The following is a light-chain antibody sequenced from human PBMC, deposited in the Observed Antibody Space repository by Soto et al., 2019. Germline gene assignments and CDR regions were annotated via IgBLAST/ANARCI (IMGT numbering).Light chain of an antibody. Sequence: LTQPLSVSGSPGQSVAIFCTGTSSDVGGYDYVSWFQQHPGKAPKLMIYDVTKRLSGVPDRFSGSKSGNTASLTISGLHAEDEADYYCCSYAGRPYVFGTGTKVTVL. J-gene: IGLJ1*01. CDR3: CSYAGRPYV. CDR1: SSDVGGYDY. CDR2: DVT. V-gene: IGLV2-11*01.